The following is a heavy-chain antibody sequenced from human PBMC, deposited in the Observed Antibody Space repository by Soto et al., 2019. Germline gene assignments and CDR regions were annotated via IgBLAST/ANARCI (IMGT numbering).Heavy chain of an antibody. Sequence: GGSLRLSCAASGFTFSSYAMSWVRQAPGKGLEWVSAISGSGGSTSYADSVKGRFTISRDNAKNTLYLQMNSLRAEDTAVYYCARDGAYCGGDCYSLWYFDLWGRGTLVTVSS. CDR1: GFTFSSYA. J-gene: IGHJ2*01. CDR3: ARDGAYCGGDCYSLWYFDL. V-gene: IGHV3-23*01. CDR2: ISGSGGST. D-gene: IGHD2-21*02.